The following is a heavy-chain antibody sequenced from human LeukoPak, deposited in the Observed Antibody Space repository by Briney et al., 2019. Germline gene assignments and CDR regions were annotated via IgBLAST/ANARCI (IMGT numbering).Heavy chain of an antibody. Sequence: GGSLRLSCAVSGFTLSGLWMHWVRQAPGKGLVWVSRINSDGSIINYVDSVKGRFTISRDNAKNTLYLQMNSLRAEDTAVYYCATVVGGYYPPVEAFDVWGRGTMVTISS. J-gene: IGHJ3*01. D-gene: IGHD3-3*01. CDR3: ATVVGGYYPPVEAFDV. CDR1: GFTLSGLW. CDR2: INSDGSII. V-gene: IGHV3-74*01.